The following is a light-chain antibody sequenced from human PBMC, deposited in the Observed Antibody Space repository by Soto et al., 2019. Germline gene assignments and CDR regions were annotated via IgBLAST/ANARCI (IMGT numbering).Light chain of an antibody. CDR3: CSYRTVSTYV. Sequence: QSALTQPRSVSGSPGQSVTISCTGSSSDVGAYNYVSWYQQHPGKAPKLMIYDVTKRPSGVPDRFSGSKSGNTASLTISGLQADDEADYYCCSYRTVSTYVFGTGTKVTVL. J-gene: IGLJ1*01. V-gene: IGLV2-11*01. CDR2: DVT. CDR1: SSDVGAYNY.